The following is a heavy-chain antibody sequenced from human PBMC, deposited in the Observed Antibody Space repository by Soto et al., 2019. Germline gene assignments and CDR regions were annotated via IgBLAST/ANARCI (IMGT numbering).Heavy chain of an antibody. Sequence: VQLLESGGGLIQPGGSLRLSCAASGFTFSYGIHWLRQAPGKGLEWVAYISYDSSNKFYGDYVKGRFTISRDNSKNPQYLQMNSLRAEDTAVYYCAKLVIGYCSGNTCDDYWGQGTLVAVSS. D-gene: IGHD2-15*01. J-gene: IGHJ4*02. V-gene: IGHV3-30*18. CDR2: ISYDSSNK. CDR1: GFTFSYG. CDR3: AKLVIGYCSGNTCDDY.